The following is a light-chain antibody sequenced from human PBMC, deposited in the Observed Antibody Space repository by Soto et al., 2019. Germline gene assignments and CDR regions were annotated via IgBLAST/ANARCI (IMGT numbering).Light chain of an antibody. J-gene: IGKJ1*01. Sequence: EILMTQSPSTLSVSPGERATLSCRASHSVRSDLAWYQQKPGQSPRLLIFDASTRATGIPARFSGSGSGTEFTLTISSLQSEDFAVYYCQQYNNWPLTFGQGTKVDIK. CDR3: QQYNNWPLT. V-gene: IGKV3-15*01. CDR2: DAS. CDR1: HSVRSD.